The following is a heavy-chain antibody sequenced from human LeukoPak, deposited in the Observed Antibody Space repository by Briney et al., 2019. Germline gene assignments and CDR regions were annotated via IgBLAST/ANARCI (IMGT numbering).Heavy chain of an antibody. D-gene: IGHD3-3*01. J-gene: IGHJ4*02. CDR3: XXXXXXXXXXXVVINEHLDY. Sequence: GGSLRLSCAASGFTFSSYWMSWVRQAPGKGLEWVANIKQDGSEKYYVDSVKGRFTISRDNAKNSLYLQMNSLRAEDTAVYYXXXXXXXXXXXXVVINEHLDYWGQGTLVAVSS. CDR1: GFTFSSYW. V-gene: IGHV3-7*01. CDR2: IKQDGSEK.